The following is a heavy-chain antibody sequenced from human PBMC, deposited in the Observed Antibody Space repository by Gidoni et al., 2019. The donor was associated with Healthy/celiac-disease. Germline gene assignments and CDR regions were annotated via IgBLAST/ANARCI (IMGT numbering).Heavy chain of an antibody. D-gene: IGHD3-22*01. CDR2: IYYSGST. Sequence: QVQLQESGPGLVKPSETLSLTCTVSGGSISSYDWSWIRQPPGKGLEWIGYIYYSGSTNYNPSLKSRVTISVDTSKNQFSLKLSSVTAADTAVYYCARDYSGYYGDAFDIWGQGTMVTVSS. CDR3: ARDYSGYYGDAFDI. J-gene: IGHJ3*02. V-gene: IGHV4-59*01. CDR1: GGSISSYD.